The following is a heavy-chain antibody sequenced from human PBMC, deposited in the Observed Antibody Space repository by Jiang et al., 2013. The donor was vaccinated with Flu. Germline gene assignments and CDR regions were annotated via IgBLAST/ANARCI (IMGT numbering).Heavy chain of an antibody. V-gene: IGHV4-31*03. D-gene: IGHD4-23*01. J-gene: IGHJ3*02. CDR2: IYYSGST. CDR1: GGSISSGGYY. Sequence: GSGLVKPSQTLSLTCTVSGGSISSGGYYWSWIRQHPGKGLEWIGYIYYSGSTYYNPSLKSRVTISVDTSKNQFSLKLSSVTAADTAVYYRARSKRTTVVSGAFDIWGQGTMVTVSS. CDR3: ARSKRTTVVSGAFDI.